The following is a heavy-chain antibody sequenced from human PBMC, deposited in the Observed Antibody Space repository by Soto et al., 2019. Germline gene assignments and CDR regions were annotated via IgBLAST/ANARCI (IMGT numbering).Heavy chain of an antibody. CDR1: GFTVGSYA. J-gene: IGHJ6*03. V-gene: IGHV3-33*01. CDR3: ARDGAPPTYSNYPGYYYYYMDV. CDR2: IWYDATNK. D-gene: IGHD4-4*01. Sequence: QVQLVESGGGVVQPGGSLRLSCAASGFTVGSYALHWVRQAPGKGLEWVAVIWYDATNKYYADSVRGRYTVSRDNSQNTLLLQMNSLGGEDTAVYYCARDGAPPTYSNYPGYYYYYMDVWGKGTAVTVS.